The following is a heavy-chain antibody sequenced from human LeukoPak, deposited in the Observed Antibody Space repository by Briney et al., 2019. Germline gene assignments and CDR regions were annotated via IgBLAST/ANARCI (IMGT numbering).Heavy chain of an antibody. CDR1: GFTFSAYH. V-gene: IGHV3-48*01. D-gene: IGHD3-3*01. CDR3: ATGVHLFAVVVDY. Sequence: PGGSLRLSCATSGFTFSAYHMNWVRQAPGKGLEWISYISSSSSGIFHADSVKGRFTISRDNAKNSLYLQMNSLRAEDTAVYYCATGVHLFAVVVDYWGQGSPVTVSS. J-gene: IGHJ4*02. CDR2: ISSSSSGI.